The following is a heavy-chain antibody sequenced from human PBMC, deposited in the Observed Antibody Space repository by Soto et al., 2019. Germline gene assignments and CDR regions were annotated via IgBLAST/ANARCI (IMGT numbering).Heavy chain of an antibody. D-gene: IGHD3-3*01. J-gene: IGHJ4*02. CDR2: ISSSGSKI. CDR1: EVTISDHY. CDR3: AKGLRFSLPYYFDY. V-gene: IGHV3-11*01. Sequence: RRHACRASEVTISDHYMNRIRKAPGKGLEWVSYISSSGSKIYYADSVKGRFTISRDNAKNSLYLQMNSLRAEDTAVYYCAKGLRFSLPYYFDYWGQGTLVTVSS.